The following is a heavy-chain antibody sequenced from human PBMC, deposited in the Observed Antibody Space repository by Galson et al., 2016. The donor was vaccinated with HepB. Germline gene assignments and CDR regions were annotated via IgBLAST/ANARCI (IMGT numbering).Heavy chain of an antibody. CDR2: VDHNGGT. V-gene: IGHV4-34*01. J-gene: IGHJ2*01. Sequence: SETLSLTCSVYGGSFSGYSWSWIRQPPGKGLEWVGEVDHNGGTNFNPSLKSRVTMSLDTSENQFSLKLSSVTAADTAVYFCARADWYFDLWGRGTLVTVSS. CDR1: GGSFSGYS. CDR3: ARADWYFDL.